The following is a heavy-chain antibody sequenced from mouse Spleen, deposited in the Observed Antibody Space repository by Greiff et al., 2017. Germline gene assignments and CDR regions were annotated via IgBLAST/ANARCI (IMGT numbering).Heavy chain of an antibody. Sequence: QVQLQQPGAELVMPGASVKLSCKASGYTFTSYWMHWVKQRPGQGLEWIGEIDPSDSYTNYNQKFKGKATLTVDKSSSTAYMQLSSLTSEDSAVYYCARGVPRYFDYWGQGTTLTVSS. CDR1: GYTFTSYW. V-gene: IGHV1-69*01. J-gene: IGHJ2*01. CDR2: IDPSDSYT. CDR3: ARGVPRYFDY. D-gene: IGHD2-14*01.